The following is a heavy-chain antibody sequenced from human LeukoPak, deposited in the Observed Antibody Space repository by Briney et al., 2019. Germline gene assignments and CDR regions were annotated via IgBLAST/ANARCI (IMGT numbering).Heavy chain of an antibody. CDR1: GFTFSSYA. J-gene: IGHJ4*02. V-gene: IGHV3-23*01. CDR3: AKDSVLVGATTFDFDY. CDR2: ISGSGGST. D-gene: IGHD1-26*01. Sequence: GGSLRLSCAASGFTFSSYAMSWVRQAPGKGLEWVSAISGSGGSTYYADSVKGRFTISRDNSKNTLYLQMNSLRAEDTAVYYCAKDSVLVGATTFDFDYWGQGTLVTVFS.